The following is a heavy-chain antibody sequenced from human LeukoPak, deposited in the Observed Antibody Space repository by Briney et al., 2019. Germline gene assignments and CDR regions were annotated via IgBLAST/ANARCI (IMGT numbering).Heavy chain of an antibody. Sequence: ASVKVSCRASGYTFTSYGISWVRQAPGQGLEWMGWISAYNGNTNYAQKLQGRVTMTTDTSTSTAYMELRSLRSDDTAVYYCARDLGSSATSTNWFDPWGQGTLVTVSS. CDR2: ISAYNGNT. CDR3: ARDLGSSATSTNWFDP. D-gene: IGHD6-6*01. V-gene: IGHV1-18*01. CDR1: GYTFTSYG. J-gene: IGHJ5*02.